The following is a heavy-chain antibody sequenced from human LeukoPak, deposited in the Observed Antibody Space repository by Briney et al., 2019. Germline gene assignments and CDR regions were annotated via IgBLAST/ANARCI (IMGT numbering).Heavy chain of an antibody. CDR2: IYHSGST. Sequence: PSETLSLTCTVSGYSISSGYYWGWIRQPPGKGLEWIGSIYHSGSTYYNPSLKSRVTISVDKAKKQFSLKLSSVTAADTAVYYCARDLRDSSGYYYLGAFDIWGQGTKVTVSS. CDR3: ARDLRDSSGYYYLGAFDI. J-gene: IGHJ3*02. D-gene: IGHD3-22*01. CDR1: GYSISSGYY. V-gene: IGHV4-38-2*02.